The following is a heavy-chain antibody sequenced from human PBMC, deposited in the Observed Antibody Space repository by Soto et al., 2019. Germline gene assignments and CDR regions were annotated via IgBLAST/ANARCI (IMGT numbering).Heavy chain of an antibody. D-gene: IGHD3-10*01. CDR3: AKDQSQVRGVTYFDY. CDR1: GFTFSSYA. V-gene: IGHV3-23*01. CDR2: ISGSGGSA. Sequence: GGSLRLSCAASGFTFSSYAMSWVRQAPGKGLEWVSAISGSGGSAYYTDSVKGRFTISRDNSKDTLFLQMNSQRAEDTAVYYCAKDQSQVRGVTYFDYWGQGTLVTVSS. J-gene: IGHJ4*02.